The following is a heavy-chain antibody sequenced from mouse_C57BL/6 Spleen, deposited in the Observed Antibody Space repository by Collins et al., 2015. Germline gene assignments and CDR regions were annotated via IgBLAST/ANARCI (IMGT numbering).Heavy chain of an antibody. CDR1: GYAFTLFG. CDR2: INTHSGVP. Sequence: QIQLVQSGPELKKPGETVKFSCRASGYAFTLFGMSWVKQTPGKGLKWMGWINTHSGVPTYADDFKGRFAFSLETSANTAYLQISNPKDEDAATYFCARWDYCIDYWGQGTTLTASS. V-gene: IGHV9-3*01. CDR3: ARWDYCIDY. J-gene: IGHJ2*01. D-gene: IGHD1-1*01.